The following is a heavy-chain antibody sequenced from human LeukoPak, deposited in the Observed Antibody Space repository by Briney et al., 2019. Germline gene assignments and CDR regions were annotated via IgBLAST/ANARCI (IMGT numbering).Heavy chain of an antibody. Sequence: SVKVSCKASGGTFSSYAISWVRQAPGQGLEWMGRIIPIFGTANYAQKFQGRVTITTDESTSTAYMELSSLRSEDTAVYYCARDHCGYYDSSGWEGDDAFDIWGQGTMVTVSS. CDR2: IIPIFGTA. CDR1: GGTFSSYA. CDR3: ARDHCGYYDSSGWEGDDAFDI. V-gene: IGHV1-69*05. J-gene: IGHJ3*02. D-gene: IGHD3-22*01.